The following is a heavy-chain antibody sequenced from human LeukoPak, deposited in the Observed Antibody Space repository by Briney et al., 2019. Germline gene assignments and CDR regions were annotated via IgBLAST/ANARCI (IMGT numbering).Heavy chain of an antibody. CDR3: ARLAYSSSSFFDY. Sequence: PSETLSLTCTVSGGSISSSSYYWGWIRQPPGKGLEWIGSIYYSGSTYYNPSLKSRVTISVDTSKNQFSLKLSSVTAADTAVYYCARLAYSSSSFFDYWGQGTLVTASS. CDR1: GGSISSSSYY. D-gene: IGHD6-6*01. CDR2: IYYSGST. J-gene: IGHJ4*02. V-gene: IGHV4-39*01.